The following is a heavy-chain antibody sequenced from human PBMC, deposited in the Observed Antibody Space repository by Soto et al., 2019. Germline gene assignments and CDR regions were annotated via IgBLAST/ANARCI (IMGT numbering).Heavy chain of an antibody. V-gene: IGHV3-23*01. CDR1: GFTFSSYA. J-gene: IGHJ1*01. D-gene: IGHD6-6*01. CDR3: AKDRSRGSSREYFQH. CDR2: ISGSGGST. Sequence: GGSLRLSCAASGFTFSSYAMSWVRQAPGKGLEWVSAISGSGGSTYYADSVKGRFTISRDNSKNTLYLQMNSLRAEDTAVYYCAKDRSRGSSREYFQHWGQGTLVTVSS.